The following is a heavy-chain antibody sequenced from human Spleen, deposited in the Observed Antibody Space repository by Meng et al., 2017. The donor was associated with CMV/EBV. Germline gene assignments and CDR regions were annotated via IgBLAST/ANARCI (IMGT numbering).Heavy chain of an antibody. V-gene: IGHV4-61*01. CDR2: IFYSGTT. D-gene: IGHD3-16*01. J-gene: IGHJ5*02. CDR1: GGSVISDNYF. CDR3: ARVWGWFDP. Sequence: LACTVSGGSVISDNYFWSWIRQSPEKGLEWIGYIFYSGTTHYNPSLKSRASMSLDTSKNQFSLKLTSLTAADTAVYYCARVWGWFDPWGQGTLVTVSS.